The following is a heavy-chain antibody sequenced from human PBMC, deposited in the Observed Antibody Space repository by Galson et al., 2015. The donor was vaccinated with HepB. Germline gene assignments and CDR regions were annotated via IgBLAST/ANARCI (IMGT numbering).Heavy chain of an antibody. Sequence: SLRLSCAAYGFTFSKYDMHWVRQPPGNSAEWVSVLKPAGETYYTGSVKGRFTISRDDANNILSLQMNNLRVGDTAVYYCARATMIQGVPDSWGQGTLVTVSS. CDR2: LKPAGET. CDR1: GFTFSKYD. CDR3: ARATMIQGVPDS. J-gene: IGHJ5*02. D-gene: IGHD3-10*01. V-gene: IGHV3-13*01.